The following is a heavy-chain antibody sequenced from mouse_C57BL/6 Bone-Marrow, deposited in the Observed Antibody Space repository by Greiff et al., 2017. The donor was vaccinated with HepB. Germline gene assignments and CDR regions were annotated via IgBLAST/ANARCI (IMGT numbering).Heavy chain of an antibody. CDR3: ARDRFDYYFDD. Sequence: EVHLVESGGDLVKPGGSLKLSCVASGFTFSTSGMSWVRQTPDKRLEWVATINTGGTYTYYPDSVKGRFTISKDTATNTLFLQMSSLKSEDSAIYYCARDRFDYYFDDWGQGTTLTVTS. V-gene: IGHV5-6*01. D-gene: IGHD2-14*01. CDR1: GFTFSTSG. CDR2: INTGGTYT. J-gene: IGHJ2*01.